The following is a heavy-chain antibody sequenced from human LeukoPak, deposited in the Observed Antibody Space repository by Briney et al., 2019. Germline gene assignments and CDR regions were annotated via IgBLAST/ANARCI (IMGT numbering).Heavy chain of an antibody. J-gene: IGHJ2*01. D-gene: IGHD2-15*01. Sequence: SETLSLTCAVYGGPFSGYYWSWIRQSPGKGLEWIGEINQSGSTTYKPSLKGRVTISVDTSKNQFSLRLSSVTAADTAVYYCAGGNSGGGHYWYFGLWGRGTLVAVSS. CDR1: GGPFSGYY. V-gene: IGHV4-34*01. CDR2: INQSGST. CDR3: AGGNSGGGHYWYFGL.